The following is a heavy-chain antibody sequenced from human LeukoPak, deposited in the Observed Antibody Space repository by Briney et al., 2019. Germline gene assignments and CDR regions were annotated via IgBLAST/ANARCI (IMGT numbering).Heavy chain of an antibody. V-gene: IGHV3-21*01. Sequence: GGSLRLSCAASVFTFSSYSMNCVRQAPGKGLEGVSSISSSSSYIYYADSVKGRFTISRDNAKNSLYLQMNSLRAEDTAVYYCARDGVADGYNIGYDYWGQGTLVTVSS. J-gene: IGHJ4*02. CDR3: ARDGVADGYNIGYDY. D-gene: IGHD5-24*01. CDR2: ISSSSSYI. CDR1: VFTFSSYS.